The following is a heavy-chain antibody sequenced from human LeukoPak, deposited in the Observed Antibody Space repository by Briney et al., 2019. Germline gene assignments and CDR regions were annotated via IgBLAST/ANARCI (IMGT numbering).Heavy chain of an antibody. Sequence: PGGSLRLSCTASGFSFSAYAMMWVRQAPGKGPEWVSASRGCCVNTYYADSVKGRLTISRDNSKYTLFLQMNSLRAEDRAVYYCARDPNGEYLGAFDMWGPGTMVPVSS. CDR1: GFSFSAYA. V-gene: IGHV3-23*01. J-gene: IGHJ3*02. CDR2: SRGCCVNT. CDR3: ARDPNGEYLGAFDM. D-gene: IGHD4-17*01.